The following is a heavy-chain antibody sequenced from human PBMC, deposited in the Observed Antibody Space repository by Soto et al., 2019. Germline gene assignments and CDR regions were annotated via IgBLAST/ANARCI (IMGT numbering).Heavy chain of an antibody. J-gene: IGHJ4*02. D-gene: IGHD3-3*01. CDR1: GYTFTSYG. CDR2: ISAYNGNT. Sequence: QVQLVQSGAEVKKPGASVKVSCKASGYTFTSYGISWVRQAPGQGLEWMGWISAYNGNTNYAQKLQGRVTMTTDTSTSTAYMELWSLRSDDTAVYYCARDLLYDFWSGSRYYFDYWGQGTLVTVSS. V-gene: IGHV1-18*01. CDR3: ARDLLYDFWSGSRYYFDY.